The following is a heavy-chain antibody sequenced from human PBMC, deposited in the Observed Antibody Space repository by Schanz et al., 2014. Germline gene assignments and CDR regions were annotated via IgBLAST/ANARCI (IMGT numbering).Heavy chain of an antibody. CDR2: IIPILGIA. Sequence: QVQLVQSGAEVKKPGSSVTLSCTASGVTFSTYTISWVRQAPGQGLEWVGRIIPILGIANYAQAFQGRVTITADKSTFTAYMYVSIQRSEDEDVYFYACAGAGYSSSWDIDYWGQGTLVTVSS. CDR1: GVTFSTYT. V-gene: IGHV1-69*02. J-gene: IGHJ4*02. CDR3: ACAGAGYSSSWDIDY. D-gene: IGHD6-13*01.